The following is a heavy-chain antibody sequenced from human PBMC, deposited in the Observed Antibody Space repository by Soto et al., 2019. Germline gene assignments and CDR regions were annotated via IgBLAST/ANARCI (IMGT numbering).Heavy chain of an antibody. J-gene: IGHJ3*02. CDR3: ATVRWELHDAFDI. D-gene: IGHD1-26*01. V-gene: IGHV4-31*03. Sequence: QVQLQESGPGLVKPSQTLSLTCTVSGGSISTSGYYWSWIRQHPGRGLEWIGYIYHSGMTCSNPSLQSRVAISIDTSKNKFSLKLSSVTAADTAVYYCATVRWELHDAFDIWGQGTMVSVSS. CDR2: IYHSGMT. CDR1: GGSISTSGYY.